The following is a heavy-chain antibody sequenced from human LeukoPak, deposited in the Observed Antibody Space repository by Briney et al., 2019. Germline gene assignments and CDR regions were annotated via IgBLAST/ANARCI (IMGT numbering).Heavy chain of an antibody. Sequence: ASVKVSCKISGYSFTDSYMHWIQQAPGKGLGWVGLVDPEDGEAIYAEKFQGRVTITADTSADTSYMELSSLRSDDTAVYYCATGSSSSHPDYWGRGTLVTVSS. V-gene: IGHV1-69-2*01. CDR1: GYSFTDSY. D-gene: IGHD6-6*01. CDR2: VDPEDGEA. CDR3: ATGSSSSHPDY. J-gene: IGHJ4*02.